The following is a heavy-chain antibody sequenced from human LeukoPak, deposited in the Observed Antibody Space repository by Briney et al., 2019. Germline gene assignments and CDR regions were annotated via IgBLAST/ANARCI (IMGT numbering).Heavy chain of an antibody. V-gene: IGHV1-46*01. D-gene: IGHD3-22*01. CDR3: ARGGPYYYDSSGWDYFDY. J-gene: IGHJ4*01. CDR1: GYTFTSYY. CDR2: INPSGGST. Sequence: GASVKVSCKASGYTFTSYYMHWVRQAPGQGLEWMGIINPSGGSTSYAQKFQGRVTMTRDMSTSTVYMELSSLRSEDTAVYYCARGGPYYYDSSGWDYFDYWGQEPWSPSPQ.